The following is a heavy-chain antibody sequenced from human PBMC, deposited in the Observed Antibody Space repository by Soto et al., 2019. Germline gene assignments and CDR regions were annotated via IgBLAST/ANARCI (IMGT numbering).Heavy chain of an antibody. CDR1: GGPFRGYY. V-gene: IGHV4-34*01. CDR3: ARGRGFMSRNALDL. J-gene: IGHJ3*01. CDR2: INHSGSS. D-gene: IGHD2-2*01. Sequence: QLQLQRRGAGLLRPSETLSLTCVVSGGPFRGYYWSWIRQSPGKGLEWIGEINHSGSSHSNPSLKSRVTISVDMSKTQFSMNLTSVTAADAAVYYCARGRGFMSRNALDLWGQGTRVIVSS.